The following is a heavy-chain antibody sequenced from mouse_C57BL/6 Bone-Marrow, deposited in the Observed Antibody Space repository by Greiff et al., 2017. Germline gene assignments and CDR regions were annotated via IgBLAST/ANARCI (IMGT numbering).Heavy chain of an antibody. D-gene: IGHD2-3*01. CDR3: ARGDGYYVYSDMDY. CDR1: GYTFTSYW. Sequence: QVQLQQPGAELVKPGASVKMSCKASGYTFTSYWITWVKQRPGQGLEWIGDIYPGSGSTNYNEKFKSKDTLTVDTSSSTAYMQLSSLTSEDSAVYDCARGDGYYVYSDMDYWGQGTSLTVSS. CDR2: IYPGSGST. J-gene: IGHJ4*01. V-gene: IGHV1-55*01.